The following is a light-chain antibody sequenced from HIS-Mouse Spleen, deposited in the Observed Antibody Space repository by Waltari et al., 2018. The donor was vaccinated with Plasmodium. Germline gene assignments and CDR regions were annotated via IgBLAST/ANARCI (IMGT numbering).Light chain of an antibody. J-gene: IGKJ1*01. CDR2: GAS. Sequence: EIVLTQSPGTLSLSPGERATLSCRASQSVSSSYLAWYKQKPGQAPRPLIYGASSRATGIPDRFSGSGSGTDFTLTISRLEPEDFAVYYCQQYGSSGTFGQGTKVEIK. CDR1: QSVSSSY. CDR3: QQYGSSGT. V-gene: IGKV3-20*01.